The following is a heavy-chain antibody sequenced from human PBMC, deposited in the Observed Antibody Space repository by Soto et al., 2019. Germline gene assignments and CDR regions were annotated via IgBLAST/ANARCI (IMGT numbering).Heavy chain of an antibody. CDR1: RFIVSNNY. CDR2: ISSGDDT. V-gene: IGHV3-53*01. CDR3: ARNSSPGGMDV. D-gene: IGHD6-13*01. Sequence: EVQLVVSGGGLIQPGGSLRLSCAASRFIVSNNYMSWVRQAPGKGLEWVADISSGDDTYYADFMKGRFTISRDNSKNEVYLQMDNLRAEDTAVYYCARNSSPGGMDVWGQGTTVTVSS. J-gene: IGHJ6*02.